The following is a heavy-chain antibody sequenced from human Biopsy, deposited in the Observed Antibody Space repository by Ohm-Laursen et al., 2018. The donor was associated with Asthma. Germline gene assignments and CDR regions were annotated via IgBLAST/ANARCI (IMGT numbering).Heavy chain of an antibody. CDR2: ISGNSGIT. CDR1: GFTFRAHP. V-gene: IGHV3-23*01. CDR3: AKDRSGTWYGFDY. Sequence: SLGLSCAASGFTFRAHPMSWVRQAPGKGLEWVSTISGNSGITYYADSVKGRFTLSRDNSQNTLYLHMDSLSAEDTAVYYCAKDRSGTWYGFDYWGQGTLVTVSS. J-gene: IGHJ4*02. D-gene: IGHD6-13*01.